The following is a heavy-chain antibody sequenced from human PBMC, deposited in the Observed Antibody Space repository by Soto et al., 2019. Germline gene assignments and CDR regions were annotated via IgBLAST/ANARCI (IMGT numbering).Heavy chain of an antibody. D-gene: IGHD2-15*01. V-gene: IGHV3-7*03. J-gene: IGHJ4*02. CDR1: GFTFSSYN. CDR3: ARAPYCTGGSCSSRVPDY. CDR2: IKRDGSEI. Sequence: EVQLVESGGGLVKPGGSLRLSCAASGFTFSSYNMNWVRQAPGKGLEWVANIKRDGSEIYYADSVKGRFTISRDNAKDSLYLQMNSLRAEDTAVYYCARAPYCTGGSCSSRVPDYWGQGTLVTVSS.